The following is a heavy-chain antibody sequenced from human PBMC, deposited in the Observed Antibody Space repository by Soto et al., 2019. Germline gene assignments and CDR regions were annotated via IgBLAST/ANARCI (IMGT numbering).Heavy chain of an antibody. CDR3: ARDDAYYDFWSGYFLALDI. CDR1: GFTFSSYW. J-gene: IGHJ3*02. CDR2: INQDGSEK. V-gene: IGHV3-7*05. D-gene: IGHD3-3*01. Sequence: GSLRLSCAASGFTFSSYWMSWVRQAPGKGLEWVANINQDGSEKYYVDYVKGRFTISRDNAKNSLYLQMNSLRAEDTAVYFCARDDAYYDFWSGYFLALDIWGQGTLVTVSS.